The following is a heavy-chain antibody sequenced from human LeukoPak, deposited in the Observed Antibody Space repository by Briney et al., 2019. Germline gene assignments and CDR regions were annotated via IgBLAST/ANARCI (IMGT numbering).Heavy chain of an antibody. CDR3: ARESGRLWLGESRGEGYFDY. D-gene: IGHD3-10*01. CDR2: IIPIFGTA. J-gene: IGHJ4*02. CDR1: GGTFSSYA. V-gene: IGHV1-69*13. Sequence: GASVKVSCKASGGTFSSYAISWVRQAPGQGLEWMGGIIPIFGTANYAQKFQGRVTITADESTSTAYMELSSLRSEDTAVYYCARESGRLWLGESRGEGYFDYWGQGTLVTVSS.